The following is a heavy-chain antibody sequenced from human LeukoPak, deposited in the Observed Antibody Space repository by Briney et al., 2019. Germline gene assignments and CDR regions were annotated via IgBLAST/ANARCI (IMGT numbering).Heavy chain of an antibody. J-gene: IGHJ3*02. CDR1: GFTVSNNY. Sequence: GGSLRLSYAASGFTVSNNYMSWVRQAPGKGLEWVSVIYSGGSTYYADSVKGRFTISRDNSKNTLYLQMNSLRAEDTAVYYCARVGAVGGVFRAFDIWGQGTMVTVSS. V-gene: IGHV3-53*01. CDR2: IYSGGST. D-gene: IGHD3-16*01. CDR3: ARVGAVGGVFRAFDI.